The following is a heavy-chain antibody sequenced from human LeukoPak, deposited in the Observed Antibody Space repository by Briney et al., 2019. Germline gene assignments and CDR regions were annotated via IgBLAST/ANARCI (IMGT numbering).Heavy chain of an antibody. Sequence: GGSLRLSCAASGFTFSSYALSWVRQAPGKGLEWVSAISGSGGSTYYADSVKGRFTISRDNSKNTLYLQMNSLTAEDTAVYYCAKDRRYSSGWYDYWGQGTLVTVSS. CDR2: ISGSGGST. V-gene: IGHV3-23*01. J-gene: IGHJ4*02. CDR3: AKDRRYSSGWYDY. D-gene: IGHD6-19*01. CDR1: GFTFSSYA.